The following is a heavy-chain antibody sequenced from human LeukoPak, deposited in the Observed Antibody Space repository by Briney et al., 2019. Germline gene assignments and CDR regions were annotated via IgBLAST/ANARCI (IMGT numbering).Heavy chain of an antibody. CDR1: EFTFSSYW. J-gene: IGHJ4*02. Sequence: GGSLRLSCAASEFTFSSYWMSWVRQAPGKGLEWVANVKQDGGQIYYLESVKGRFTVSRDNAKNSLYLQMNSLRAEDTAVYYCARLGARQMLEYWGQGTLVTVSS. CDR3: ARLGARQMLEY. D-gene: IGHD4-17*01. V-gene: IGHV3-7*01. CDR2: VKQDGGQI.